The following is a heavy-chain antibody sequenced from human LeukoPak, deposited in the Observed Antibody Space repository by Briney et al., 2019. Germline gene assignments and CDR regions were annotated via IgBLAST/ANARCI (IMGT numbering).Heavy chain of an antibody. CDR2: IIPVVGVE. J-gene: IGHJ6*02. CDR3: ARVQAVGVPVAIDAYYDYGMDV. D-gene: IGHD2-2*02. Sequence: ASVKVSCKASGYTFTHHGITWVRQAPGQGLEWMGRIIPVVGVEHYAQKFQGRLTINADWSSSTAYMELSNLRSEDTAVYYCARVQAVGVPVAIDAYYDYGMDVWGQGTTVTVSS. V-gene: IGHV1-69*04. CDR1: GYTFTHHG.